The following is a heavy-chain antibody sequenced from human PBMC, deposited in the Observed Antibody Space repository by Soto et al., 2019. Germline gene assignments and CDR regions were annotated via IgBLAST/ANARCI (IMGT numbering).Heavy chain of an antibody. D-gene: IGHD6-25*01. CDR3: ARMTAAFDP. CDR2: IFSNDEK. V-gene: IGHV2-26*01. Sequence: QVTLKESGPVLVKPTETLTLTCTVSGVSLNDARMGVSWLRQPPGKALEWLAHIFSNDEKSYYTSLKSRLTISKDASKSQVVLTMTNLGPVDTGTYYCARMTAAFDPWGQGILVTVSS. CDR1: GVSLNDARMG. J-gene: IGHJ5*02.